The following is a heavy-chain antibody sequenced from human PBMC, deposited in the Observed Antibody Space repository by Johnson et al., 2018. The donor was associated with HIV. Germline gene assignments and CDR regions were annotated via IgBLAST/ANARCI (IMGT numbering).Heavy chain of an antibody. D-gene: IGHD4-17*01. V-gene: IGHV3-72*01. CDR3: AKGRGDYNIDAFDI. J-gene: IGHJ3*02. Sequence: EVQLLESGGGLVQPGGSLRLSCAAFGFTFSDHNMDWVRQAPGKGLEWVGRSRYKNNKYATEYAASVKGRFTISRDNAKNSLSVQMNSLSAEDTAVYYCAKGRGDYNIDAFDISGQGTMVTVSS. CDR1: GFTFSDHN. CDR2: SRYKNNKYAT.